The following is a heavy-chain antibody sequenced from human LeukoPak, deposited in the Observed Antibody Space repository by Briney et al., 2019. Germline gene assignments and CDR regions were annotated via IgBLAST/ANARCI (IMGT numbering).Heavy chain of an antibody. D-gene: IGHD2-2*01. CDR1: GFTFISYA. J-gene: IGHJ3*02. CDR3: ARRSRYCTSTSCDPIGAFDI. Sequence: GGSLRPSCAASGFTFISYAMAWVRQAPGKGLDWVANIRLDGSENYYVDSVRGRFTISRDNAKNSLYLQMNSLRAEDTAVYYCARRSRYCTSTSCDPIGAFDIWGQGTIVTVSS. V-gene: IGHV3-7*01. CDR2: IRLDGSEN.